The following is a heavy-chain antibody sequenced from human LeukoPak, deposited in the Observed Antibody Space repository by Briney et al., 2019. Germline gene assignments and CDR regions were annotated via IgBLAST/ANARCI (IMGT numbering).Heavy chain of an antibody. Sequence: SETLSLTCTVSGGSISSYYWSWISQPPGKGLEWIGEINHSGSTNYNPSLKSRVTISVDTSKNQFSLKLSSVTAADTAVYYCARYTAMVNDAFDIWGQGTMVTVSS. CDR3: ARYTAMVNDAFDI. V-gene: IGHV4-34*01. D-gene: IGHD5-18*01. J-gene: IGHJ3*02. CDR2: INHSGST. CDR1: GGSISSYY.